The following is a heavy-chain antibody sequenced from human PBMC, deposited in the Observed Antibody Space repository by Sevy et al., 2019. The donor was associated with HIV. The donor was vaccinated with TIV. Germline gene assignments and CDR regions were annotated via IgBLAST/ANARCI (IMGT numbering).Heavy chain of an antibody. D-gene: IGHD3-22*01. CDR2: INPNSGDT. Sequence: ASVKVSCKASGYTFNAYFMHWVRQAPGQGLEWMGRINPNSGDTTYAQKFQGRVTMSRDTSSSTAYMELHRLTSDDTAVYYCARAYWLDSSAYRFDDWGQGTLVTVSS. CDR1: GYTFNAYF. J-gene: IGHJ4*02. V-gene: IGHV1-2*06. CDR3: ARAYWLDSSAYRFDD.